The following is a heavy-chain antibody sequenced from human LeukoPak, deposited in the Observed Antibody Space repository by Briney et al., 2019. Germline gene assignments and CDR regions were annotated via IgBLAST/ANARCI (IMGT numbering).Heavy chain of an antibody. CDR1: GFTFSSYS. Sequence: GGSLRLSCAASGFTFSSYSMNWVRQAPGKGLEWVSSISSSSSYIYYADSVKGRFTISRDNSKNTLYLQMNSLRAEDTAVYYCAKDSGVTIFGVVVDAFDIWGQGTMVTVSS. D-gene: IGHD3-3*01. CDR2: ISSSSSYI. CDR3: AKDSGVTIFGVVVDAFDI. V-gene: IGHV3-21*04. J-gene: IGHJ3*02.